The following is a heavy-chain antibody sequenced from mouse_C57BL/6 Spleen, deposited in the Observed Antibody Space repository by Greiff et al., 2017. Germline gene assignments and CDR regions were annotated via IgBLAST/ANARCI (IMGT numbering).Heavy chain of an antibody. J-gene: IGHJ4*01. Sequence: VQLQQSGAELVRPGASVTLSCKASGYTFTDYEMHWVKQTPVHGLEWIGAIDPETGGTAYNQKFKGKAILTADKSSSTAYMELRSLTSEDSAVYYCTREDRRDYWGQGTSVTVSS. CDR3: TREDRRDY. V-gene: IGHV1-15*01. CDR2: IDPETGGT. CDR1: GYTFTDYE.